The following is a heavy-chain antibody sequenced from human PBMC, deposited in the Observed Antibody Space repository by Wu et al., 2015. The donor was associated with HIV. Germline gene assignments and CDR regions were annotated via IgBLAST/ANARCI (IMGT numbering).Heavy chain of an antibody. Sequence: QVQLVQSGAEVKTPGASVKISCRASVISFNTYYMDWVRQAPGQGLEWMGFVNPAGGNTVAQKFQGRLTMTRDTSTSTDYMELTSLTSEDTAVYFCARPSRSTIAAATDSWGQGTLVIVSS. CDR3: ARPSRSTIAAATDS. CDR2: VNPAGGNT. V-gene: IGHV1-46*02. CDR1: VISFNTYY. J-gene: IGHJ4*02. D-gene: IGHD6-13*01.